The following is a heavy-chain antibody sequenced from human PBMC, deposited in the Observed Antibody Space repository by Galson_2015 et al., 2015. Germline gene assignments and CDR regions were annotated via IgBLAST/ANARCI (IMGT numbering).Heavy chain of an antibody. CDR2: VYSGGST. Sequence: SLRLSCAASGFTVSSSYMTWVRQAPGKGLEWVSVVYSGGSTYYADSVKGRFTISRDNSKNTLYLQMNNLRAEDTAVYYCARSPRHSFLDYWGQGTLVTVSS. V-gene: IGHV3-53*01. CDR1: GFTVSSSY. J-gene: IGHJ4*02. CDR3: ARSPRHSFLDY. D-gene: IGHD2/OR15-2a*01.